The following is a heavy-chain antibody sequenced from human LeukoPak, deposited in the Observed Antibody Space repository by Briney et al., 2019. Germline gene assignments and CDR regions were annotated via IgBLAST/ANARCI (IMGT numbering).Heavy chain of an antibody. CDR2: IKQDGSEK. J-gene: IGHJ4*02. D-gene: IGHD5-18*01. CDR1: GFTLSSYW. Sequence: GGSLRLSCAASGFTLSSYWMSWVRQAPGKGLEWVANIKQDGSEKYYVDSVKGRFTISRDNAKNSLYLQMNSLRAEDTAVYYCASSGYSYGSYYFDYWGQGTLVTVSS. CDR3: ASSGYSYGSYYFDY. V-gene: IGHV3-7*01.